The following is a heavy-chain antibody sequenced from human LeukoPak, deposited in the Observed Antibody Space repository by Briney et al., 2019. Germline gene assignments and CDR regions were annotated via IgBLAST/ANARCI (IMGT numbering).Heavy chain of an antibody. CDR2: FGPAAADT. CDR3: ASGHEGVFDY. V-gene: IGHV1-24*01. Sequence: GASVKVSCKVSGYTLPEFPMHWVRQAPGKGLEWMGSFGPAAADTIYTQKFQGRVTVTEDTSTDTAYMELSSLRSEDTAVYFCASGHEGVFDYWGQGTLVTVSS. D-gene: IGHD3-10*01. J-gene: IGHJ4*02. CDR1: GYTLPEFP.